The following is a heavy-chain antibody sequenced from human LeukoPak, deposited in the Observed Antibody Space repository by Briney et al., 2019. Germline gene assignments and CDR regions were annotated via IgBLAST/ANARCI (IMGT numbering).Heavy chain of an antibody. D-gene: IGHD3-22*01. CDR2: INHSGSS. CDR1: GGSFSGYY. V-gene: IGHV4-34*01. J-gene: IGHJ4*02. Sequence: PSETLSLTCAVFGGSFSGYYWNWLRQSPEKGLEGIGDINHSGSSNYNPSLESRVTLSVDTHKKQFSLNMTSVTATDMAICDCARSRTSYYDNVSLSYWGGGTVVTVSS. CDR3: ARSRTSYYDNVSLSY.